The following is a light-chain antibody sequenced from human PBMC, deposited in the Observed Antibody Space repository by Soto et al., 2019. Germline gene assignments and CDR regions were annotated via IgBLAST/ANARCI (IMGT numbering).Light chain of an antibody. J-gene: IGLJ2*01. CDR1: SSDVGGYNY. V-gene: IGLV2-11*01. Sequence: QSALTQPRSVSGSPGQSVTISCTGTSSDVGGYNYVSWYQQLPGKVPKLMIYDVNKRPSGVPDRFSGSKSGNTASLTISGLQAEDEADYYCCSYTGTHTVVFGGGTELTVL. CDR2: DVN. CDR3: CSYTGTHTVV.